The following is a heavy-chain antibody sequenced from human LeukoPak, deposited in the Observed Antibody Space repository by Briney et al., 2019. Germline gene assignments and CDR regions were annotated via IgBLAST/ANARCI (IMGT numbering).Heavy chain of an antibody. CDR1: GYTFITYG. V-gene: IGHV7-4-1*02. CDR3: ARPGYCSSTSCYTVGNY. D-gene: IGHD2-2*02. CDR2: INTNTGDP. J-gene: IGHJ4*02. Sequence: ASVKVSCKASGYTFITYGINWARQASGQGLEWMGWINTNTGDPTYAQGFTGRFVFSLDTSVSTAYLQISGLKAEDTAVYYCARPGYCSSTSCYTVGNYWGQGTLVTVSS.